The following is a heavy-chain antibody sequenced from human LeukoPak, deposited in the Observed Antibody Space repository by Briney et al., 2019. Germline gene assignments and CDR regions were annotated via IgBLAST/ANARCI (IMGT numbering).Heavy chain of an antibody. CDR1: GGSISSSTYF. D-gene: IGHD5-24*01. Sequence: PSETLSLTCTVSGGSISSSTYFWGWIRQPPGKGLEWIGTIYYSGSTYYNPSLKSRVTISVDSSKNQFSLRLSSVTAADTAVYYCARESLTWLQSRTSWFDPWGQGTLVTVST. CDR2: IYYSGST. CDR3: ARESLTWLQSRTSWFDP. V-gene: IGHV4-39*07. J-gene: IGHJ5*02.